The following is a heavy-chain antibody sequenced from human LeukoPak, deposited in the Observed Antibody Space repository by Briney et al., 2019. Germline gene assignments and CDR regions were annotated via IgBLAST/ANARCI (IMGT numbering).Heavy chain of an antibody. CDR2: INTDGSSA. V-gene: IGHV3-74*01. Sequence: GGSLRLSCTASGFTFSSYSMNWVRQVPGKGLVWVSRINTDGSSASYADSVKGRFTISRDNAKNTLYLQMNSLRAEDSAVYYCARLKHSWGQGTLVTVSS. D-gene: IGHD3-3*02. J-gene: IGHJ4*02. CDR3: ARLKHS. CDR1: GFTFSSYS.